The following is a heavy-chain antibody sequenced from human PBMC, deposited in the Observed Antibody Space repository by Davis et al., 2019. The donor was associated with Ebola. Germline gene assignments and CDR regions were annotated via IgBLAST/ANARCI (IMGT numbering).Heavy chain of an antibody. CDR1: AYNFVNYA. D-gene: IGHD3-3*01. Sequence: ASVKVSCKASAYNFVNYAMHWVRQAPGQGLEWMGWINGGKGNTQYSQRFQGRVTIFRDTSASTAYMELSSLRSEDTAVYFCARGEDYDFWTGYHFVYWGQGSQVIVSS. V-gene: IGHV1-3*01. CDR2: INGGKGNT. CDR3: ARGEDYDFWTGYHFVY. J-gene: IGHJ1*01.